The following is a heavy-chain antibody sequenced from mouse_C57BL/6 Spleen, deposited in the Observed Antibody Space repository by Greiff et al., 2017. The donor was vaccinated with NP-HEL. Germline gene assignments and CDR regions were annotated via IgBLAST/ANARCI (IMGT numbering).Heavy chain of an antibody. V-gene: IGHV1-80*01. CDR1: GYAFSSYW. Sequence: QVQLKQSGAELVKPGASVKISCKASGYAFSSYWMNWVKQRPGKGLEWIGQIYPGDGDTNYNGKFKGKATLTADKSSSTAYMQLSSLTSEDSAVYFCARGIHYYGSSPGWFAYWGQGTLVTVSA. D-gene: IGHD1-1*01. CDR3: ARGIHYYGSSPGWFAY. J-gene: IGHJ3*01. CDR2: IYPGDGDT.